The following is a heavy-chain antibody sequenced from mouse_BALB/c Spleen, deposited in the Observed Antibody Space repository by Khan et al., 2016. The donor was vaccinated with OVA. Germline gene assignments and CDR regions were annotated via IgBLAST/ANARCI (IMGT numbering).Heavy chain of an antibody. J-gene: IGHJ3*01. CDR1: GFTFSTYG. D-gene: IGHD1-1*02. CDR2: ISSGGHYT. V-gene: IGHV5-6*01. CDR3: ARLAYYYNSEGFAY. Sequence: EVKLMESGGDLVKTGGSLKLSCAASGFTFSTYGMSWVRQTPDKRLEWVATISSGGHYTYYIASVKGRFTIYRDNAKNILDLQMTSLRSEDTAMYYCARLAYYYNSEGFAYWGRGTLVTVSA.